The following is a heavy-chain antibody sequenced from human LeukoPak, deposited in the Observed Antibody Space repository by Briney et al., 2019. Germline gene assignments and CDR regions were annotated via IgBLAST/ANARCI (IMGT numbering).Heavy chain of an antibody. D-gene: IGHD1-14*01. CDR3: ARGRPGTGHRDY. CDR2: IYYSGSP. Sequence: SETLSLTCTVSGGSMSSDYWSWIRQPPGKGLEWIGYIYYSGSPKYNPSLKSRVTISVDTSKNQFSLKLSSVTAADTAVYYCARGRPGTGHRDYWGQGTLVTVSS. CDR1: GGSMSSDY. J-gene: IGHJ4*02. V-gene: IGHV4-59*01.